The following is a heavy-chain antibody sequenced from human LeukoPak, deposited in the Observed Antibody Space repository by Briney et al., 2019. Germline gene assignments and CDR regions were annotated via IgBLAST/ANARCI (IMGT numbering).Heavy chain of an antibody. V-gene: IGHV3-21*04. CDR1: GFTFSSYS. CDR3: AKDSSRYFDWAFDI. Sequence: GGSLRLSCAASGFTFSSYSMNWVRQAPGKGLEWVSSISSSSSYIYYADSVKGRFTISRDNSKNTLYLQMNSLRAEDTAVYYCAKDSSRYFDWAFDIWGQGTMVTVSS. D-gene: IGHD3-9*01. J-gene: IGHJ3*02. CDR2: ISSSSSYI.